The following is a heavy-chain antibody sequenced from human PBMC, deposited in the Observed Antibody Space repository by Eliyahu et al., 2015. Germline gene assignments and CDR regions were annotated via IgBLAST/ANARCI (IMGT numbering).Heavy chain of an antibody. V-gene: IGHV4-39*01. J-gene: IGHJ4*02. CDR3: ARSRGYCSTTSCPGSEHFDY. D-gene: IGHD2-2*01. CDR2: LYYSGST. CDR1: SGSISXSSYY. Sequence: QLQLQESGPGLVKPSETLSLTCTVSSGSISXSSYYWGWIRQPPGKGLEWIGSLYYSGSTYYNPSLKSRVTISVDTSKNQFSLKVYSVTAADTAVYYCARSRGYCSTTSCPGSEHFDYWAQGTLVTVSS.